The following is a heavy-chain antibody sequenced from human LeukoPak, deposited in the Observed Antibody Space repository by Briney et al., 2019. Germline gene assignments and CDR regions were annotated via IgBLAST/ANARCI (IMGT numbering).Heavy chain of an antibody. D-gene: IGHD1-26*01. CDR2: IYSDGST. J-gene: IGHJ5*02. CDR3: ARDQRSESYYPWGWFDP. CDR1: GFAVSTNY. V-gene: IGHV3-66*02. Sequence: HPGGSLRLSCAASGFAVSTNYLSWVRQAPGKGLEWVSVIYSDGSTYYTDSVKGRFTNSRDNSKNTLYLQMNSLRPEDTAVYYCARDQRSESYYPWGWFDPWGQGTLVTVSS.